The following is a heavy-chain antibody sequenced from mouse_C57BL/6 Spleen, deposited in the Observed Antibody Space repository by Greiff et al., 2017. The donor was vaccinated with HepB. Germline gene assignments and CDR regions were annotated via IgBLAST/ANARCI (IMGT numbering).Heavy chain of an antibody. CDR1: GYTFTSYW. CDR2: IDPSDSYT. Sequence: QVQLQQPGAELVMPGASVKLSCKASGYTFTSYWMHWVKQRPGQGLEWIGEIDPSDSYTNYNQKFKGKSTLTVDKSSSTAYMQLSSLTSEDSAVYYCARSGYPRAMDYWGLGTSVTVSS. D-gene: IGHD3-1*01. CDR3: ARSGYPRAMDY. J-gene: IGHJ4*01. V-gene: IGHV1-69*01.